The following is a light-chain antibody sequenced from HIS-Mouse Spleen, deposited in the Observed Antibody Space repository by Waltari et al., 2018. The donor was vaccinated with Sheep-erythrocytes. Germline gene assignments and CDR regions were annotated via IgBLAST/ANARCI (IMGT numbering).Light chain of an antibody. CDR3: YSTDSSGNHWV. Sequence: SYELTQPPSVSVSPGQTARITCSGYALPKKYAYWYQQKSGQAPVLVIYEDSKRPSGIPERFSGSSSGTMATLTISGAQVEDDADYYCYSTDSSGNHWVFGGGTKLTVL. CDR2: EDS. J-gene: IGLJ3*02. CDR1: ALPKKY. V-gene: IGLV3-10*01.